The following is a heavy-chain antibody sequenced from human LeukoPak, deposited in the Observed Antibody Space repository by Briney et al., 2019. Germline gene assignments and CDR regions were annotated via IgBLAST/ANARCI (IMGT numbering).Heavy chain of an antibody. CDR2: IRYDGSNK. V-gene: IGHV3-30*02. D-gene: IGHD6-19*01. CDR1: GFIFSNYG. J-gene: IGHJ3*02. CDR3: AKDLEERTQWLPDAFDI. Sequence: GGSLRLSCAASGFIFSNYGIHWVRQAPGKGLEWVAFIRYDGSNKFYADSVKGRFTISRDNSKKTLCLQMNSLRAEDTAVYYCAKDLEERTQWLPDAFDIWGQGTMVTVSS.